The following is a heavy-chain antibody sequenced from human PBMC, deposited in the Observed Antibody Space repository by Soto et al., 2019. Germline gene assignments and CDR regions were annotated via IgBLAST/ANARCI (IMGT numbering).Heavy chain of an antibody. J-gene: IGHJ4*02. CDR2: IHGTRSII. Sequence: EVQLVESGGGLVQPGGSLRLSCAVSGFTFSTHAMNWVRQAPGKGLEWVAYIHGTRSIIYYADSVKGRFTISRDNAKNSLFLQMDSVREEDTAVYYCARDARNADYDYWGQGTLVTVSS. V-gene: IGHV3-48*02. CDR1: GFTFSTHA. D-gene: IGHD3-16*01. CDR3: ARDARNADYDY.